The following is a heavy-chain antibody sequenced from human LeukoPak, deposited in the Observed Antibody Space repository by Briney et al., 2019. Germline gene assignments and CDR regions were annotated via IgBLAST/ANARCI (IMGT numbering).Heavy chain of an antibody. D-gene: IGHD3-22*01. CDR3: ARVWRYYYDSSDPIKFDP. Sequence: GRSLRLSCAASGFTFSSYGMHWVRQAPGKGLEWVAVIWYDGSNKYYADSVKGRFTISRDNSKNTLYLQMNSLRAEDTAVYYCARVWRYYYDSSDPIKFDPWGQGTLVTVSS. V-gene: IGHV3-33*01. CDR1: GFTFSSYG. CDR2: IWYDGSNK. J-gene: IGHJ5*02.